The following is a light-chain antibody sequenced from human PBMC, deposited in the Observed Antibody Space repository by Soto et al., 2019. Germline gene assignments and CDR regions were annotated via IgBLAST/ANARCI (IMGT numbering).Light chain of an antibody. V-gene: IGKV3D-20*02. J-gene: IGKJ1*01. Sequence: EIVFTKSPGTLSLSPGERATLSCRASQSVSSSYLAWYQQKPGQAPRLLIYGASSRATGIPDRFSGSGSGTDFTLTISRLEPEDFAVYYCQQRSNWPTFGQGTKV. CDR3: QQRSNWPT. CDR1: QSVSSSY. CDR2: GAS.